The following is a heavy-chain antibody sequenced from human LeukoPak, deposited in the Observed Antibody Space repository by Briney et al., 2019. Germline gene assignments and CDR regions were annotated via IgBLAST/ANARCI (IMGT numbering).Heavy chain of an antibody. CDR2: ISYDGSHK. CDR3: AKGARGDTVTSIVGLNWFDP. V-gene: IGHV3-30*04. J-gene: IGHJ5*02. CDR1: GFTFSSYA. Sequence: GGSLRLSCSASGFTFSSYAMHWVRQAPGKGQEWVAVISYDGSHKYYADSVKGRFSISRDNSKNTLYLQMNSLRADDTAVYYCAKGARGDTVTSIVGLNWFDPWGQGTLVTVSS. D-gene: IGHD4-17*01.